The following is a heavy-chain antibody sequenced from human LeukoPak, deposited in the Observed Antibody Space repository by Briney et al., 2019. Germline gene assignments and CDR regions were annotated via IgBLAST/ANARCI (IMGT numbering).Heavy chain of an antibody. D-gene: IGHD6-19*01. CDR1: GGPISSYY. Sequence: PSETLSLTCTVSGGPISSYYWSWIRQSAGKGLEWIGRIHTSGSTDYNPSLRSRVTMSVDTSKNQFSLKVNSVTAADTGIYYCARAPEFSSGWLLDCWGQGSLVTVSS. CDR3: ARAPEFSSGWLLDC. CDR2: IHTSGST. V-gene: IGHV4-4*07. J-gene: IGHJ4*02.